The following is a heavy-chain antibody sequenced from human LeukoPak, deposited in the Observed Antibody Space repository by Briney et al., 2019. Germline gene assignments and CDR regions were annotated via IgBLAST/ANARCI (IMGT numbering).Heavy chain of an antibody. Sequence: ASVKVSCKASGYTFTGYYMHWVRQAPGQGLEWMGWINPNSGGTNHAQKFQGRVTMTRDTSISTAYMELSRLRSDDTAVYYCARVPLYYYYMDVWGKGTTVTVSS. J-gene: IGHJ6*03. V-gene: IGHV1-2*02. CDR2: INPNSGGT. CDR1: GYTFTGYY. CDR3: ARVPLYYYYMDV.